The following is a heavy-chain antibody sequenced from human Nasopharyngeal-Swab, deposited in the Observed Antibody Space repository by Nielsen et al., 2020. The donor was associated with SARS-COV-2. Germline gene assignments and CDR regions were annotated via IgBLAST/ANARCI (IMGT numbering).Heavy chain of an antibody. Sequence: GESLKISCTASGFTFGDYAMSWFRQAPGKGPEWVGFIRSKAYGGTTEYAASVKGRFTISRDDSKSIAYLQMNSLKTEDTAVYYCTRGEGSYYDWFDPWGQGTLVTVSS. CDR3: TRGEGSYYDWFDP. D-gene: IGHD1-26*01. CDR2: IRSKAYGGTT. J-gene: IGHJ5*02. V-gene: IGHV3-49*03. CDR1: GFTFGDYA.